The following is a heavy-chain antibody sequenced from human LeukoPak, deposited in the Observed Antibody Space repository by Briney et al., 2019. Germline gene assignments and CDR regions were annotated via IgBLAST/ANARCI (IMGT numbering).Heavy chain of an antibody. J-gene: IGHJ4*02. Sequence: SETLSLTCAVYGGSFSNYYWSWIRQSPGKGLEWIGDINHSGSTYYNPSLKSRVTISVDTSKNQFSLNLSSVTAADTAVYYCARGVVVVAATGRIDYWGQGTLVTVSS. CDR3: ARGVVVVAATGRIDY. CDR1: GGSFSNYY. V-gene: IGHV4-34*01. D-gene: IGHD2-15*01. CDR2: INHSGST.